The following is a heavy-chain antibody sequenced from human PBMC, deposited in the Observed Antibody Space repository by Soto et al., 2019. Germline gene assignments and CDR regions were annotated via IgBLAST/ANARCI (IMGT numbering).Heavy chain of an antibody. V-gene: IGHV3-48*03. D-gene: IGHD3-22*01. J-gene: IGHJ5*02. CDR3: ARYYYDSSGYYNDGWFDP. CDR1: GFTFSSYE. Sequence: GGSLRLSCAASGFTFSSYEMNWVRRAPGKGLEWVSYISSSGSTIYYADSVKGRFTISRDNAKNSLYLQMNSLRAEDTAVYYCARYYYDSSGYYNDGWFDPWGQGTLVTVSS. CDR2: ISSSGSTI.